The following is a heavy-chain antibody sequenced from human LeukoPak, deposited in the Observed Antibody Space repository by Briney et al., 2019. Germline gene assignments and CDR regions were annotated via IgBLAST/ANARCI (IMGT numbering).Heavy chain of an antibody. CDR3: ARHIAEAGRGIDY. J-gene: IGHJ4*02. CDR2: IIPILGIA. V-gene: IGHV1-69*04. D-gene: IGHD6-19*01. Sequence: GASVKVSCKASGGTFSSYAISWVRQAPGQGLEWMGRIIPILGIANYAQKFQGRVTITADKSTSTAYMELSSLRSEDTAVYYCARHIAEAGRGIDYWGQGTLVTVSS. CDR1: GGTFSSYA.